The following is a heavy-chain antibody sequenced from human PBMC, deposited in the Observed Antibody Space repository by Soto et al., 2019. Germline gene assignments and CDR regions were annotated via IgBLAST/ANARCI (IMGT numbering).Heavy chain of an antibody. CDR2: MYYSGST. Sequence: QLQLQESGPGLVKPSETLSLTCTVSGDSISRSSYYWGWIRQPPGKGLEWIGSMYYSGSTYKNSSLKTRAIMSLDTSRNHSSLKVPSVTASDTAVYYCARRIDGYSHFDSWGQGTLVTVSS. V-gene: IGHV4-39*01. J-gene: IGHJ4*02. CDR3: ARRIDGYSHFDS. D-gene: IGHD4-4*01. CDR1: GDSISRSSYY.